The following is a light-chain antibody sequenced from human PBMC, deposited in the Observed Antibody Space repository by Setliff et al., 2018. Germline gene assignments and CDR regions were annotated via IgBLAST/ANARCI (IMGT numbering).Light chain of an antibody. CDR3: ASYAGANTYVV. J-gene: IGLJ2*01. V-gene: IGLV2-8*01. CDR1: RSDVGGYNY. CDR2: DVS. Sequence: SALAQPPSASGSPGQSVTISCTGTRSDVGGYNYVSWYQQHPGKAPKLVIYDVSKRPSGVPDRFSGAKSGNTASLTVSGLQAEDEADYFCASYAGANTYVVFGGGTKVTVL.